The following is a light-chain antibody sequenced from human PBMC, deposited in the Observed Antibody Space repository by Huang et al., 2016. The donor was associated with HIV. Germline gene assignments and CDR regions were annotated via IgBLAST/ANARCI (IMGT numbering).Light chain of an antibody. CDR2: GAS. CDR1: QSISSN. CDR3: QQYNNWWT. Sequence: EIVMTQSPATLSVSTGERATISCRASQSISSNLAWYQQKPGQAPMLLIYGASTRATGIAARFSGSGSGTDFTLTITRLQSEDFAVYYCQQYNNWWTFGQGTKVEIK. V-gene: IGKV3-15*01. J-gene: IGKJ1*01.